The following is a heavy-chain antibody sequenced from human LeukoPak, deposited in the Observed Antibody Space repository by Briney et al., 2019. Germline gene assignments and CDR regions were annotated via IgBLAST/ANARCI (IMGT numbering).Heavy chain of an antibody. CDR1: GYTFTSYG. Sequence: GASVKVSCKASGYTFTSYGISWVRQAPGQGLEWMGWISAYNGNTNYAQKLQGRVTMTTDTSTSTAYMELRSLRSDDTATYYCAKDWHILSGRNCFDPWGQGTLVIVSS. CDR3: AKDWHILSGRNCFDP. V-gene: IGHV1-18*01. J-gene: IGHJ5*02. D-gene: IGHD3-9*01. CDR2: ISAYNGNT.